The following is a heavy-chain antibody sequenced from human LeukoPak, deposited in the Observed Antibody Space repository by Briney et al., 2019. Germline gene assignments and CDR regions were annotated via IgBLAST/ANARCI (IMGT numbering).Heavy chain of an antibody. CDR1: GFTFGSCW. D-gene: IGHD3-22*01. Sequence: GGSLRLSCAASGFTFGSCWMNWVRQTPGKGLEWVANINQDGSQKFYVDSVKGRFTISRDNANNSLYLQMNSLRAEDTAVYYCARSFYYYDSSGYYYVEVGAFDYWGQGTLVTVSS. CDR3: ARSFYYYDSSGYYYVEVGAFDY. V-gene: IGHV3-7*01. J-gene: IGHJ4*02. CDR2: INQDGSQK.